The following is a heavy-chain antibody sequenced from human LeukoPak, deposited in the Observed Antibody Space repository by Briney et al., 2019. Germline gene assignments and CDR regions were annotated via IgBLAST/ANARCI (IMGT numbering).Heavy chain of an antibody. CDR1: GFTFSGYG. Sequence: GGSLRLSCAASGFTFSGYGMHRVRQPPGKGLEWVAVIWSDGSNKYYEDSVKGRITISRDNSKNTLYLQMNSLRAEDTAVYYCARGIYSGYHYFDYWGQGTLVTVSP. V-gene: IGHV3-33*01. CDR3: ARGIYSGYHYFDY. CDR2: IWSDGSNK. J-gene: IGHJ4*02. D-gene: IGHD5-12*01.